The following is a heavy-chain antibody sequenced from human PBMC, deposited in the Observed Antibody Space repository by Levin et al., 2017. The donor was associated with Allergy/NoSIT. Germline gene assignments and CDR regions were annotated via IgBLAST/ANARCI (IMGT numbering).Heavy chain of an antibody. Sequence: ASVKVSCKASGYTFTSYGISWVRQAPGQGLEWMGWISAYNGNTNYAQKLQGRVTMTTDTSTSTAYMELRSLRSDDTAVYYCASTVASSGSDYDFDYWGQGTLVTVSS. CDR2: ISAYNGNT. CDR3: ASTVASSGSDYDFDY. CDR1: GYTFTSYG. D-gene: IGHD1-26*01. J-gene: IGHJ4*02. V-gene: IGHV1-18*01.